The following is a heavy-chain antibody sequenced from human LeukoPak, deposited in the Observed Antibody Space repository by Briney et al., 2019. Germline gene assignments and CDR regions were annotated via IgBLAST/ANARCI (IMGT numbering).Heavy chain of an antibody. J-gene: IGHJ4*02. Sequence: PSETLSLTCAVYGGSFSGYYWSWIRQPPGKGLEWIGEINHSGSTNYNPSLKSRVTISVDTSKNQFSLKLSSVTAADTAVYYCARRQNCSSTSCYTLFDYWGQGTLVTVSS. V-gene: IGHV4-34*01. CDR2: INHSGST. CDR1: GGSFSGYY. D-gene: IGHD2-2*02. CDR3: ARRQNCSSTSCYTLFDY.